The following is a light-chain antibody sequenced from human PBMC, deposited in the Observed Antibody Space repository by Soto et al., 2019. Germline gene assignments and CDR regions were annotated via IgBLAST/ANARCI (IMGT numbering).Light chain of an antibody. CDR2: KAS. Sequence: DIQMTQSPSTLSASVGDRVTITCRASQSIYDWLAWYQQKPGKAPKLLIYKASNLESGVPSRFSGRSSGTEFTLTISSLQPDDFATYYCQQYNTYWTFGQGTKVEIK. CDR3: QQYNTYWT. CDR1: QSIYDW. J-gene: IGKJ1*01. V-gene: IGKV1-5*03.